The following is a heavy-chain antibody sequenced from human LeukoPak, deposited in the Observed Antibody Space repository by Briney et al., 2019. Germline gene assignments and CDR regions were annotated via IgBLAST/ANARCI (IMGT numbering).Heavy chain of an antibody. V-gene: IGHV3-23*01. Sequence: PGGSLRLSCAASGFNFTNYAMSWVRQAPGKGLEWVSTLSGSGGTTFFADSVKGRFTISRDNSKDTLYLQMDSLRAEDTAMYYCAKGYSGTYFFLYFDNWGQGTLVTVSS. CDR2: LSGSGGTT. J-gene: IGHJ4*02. CDR3: AKGYSGTYFFLYFDN. D-gene: IGHD1-26*01. CDR1: GFNFTNYA.